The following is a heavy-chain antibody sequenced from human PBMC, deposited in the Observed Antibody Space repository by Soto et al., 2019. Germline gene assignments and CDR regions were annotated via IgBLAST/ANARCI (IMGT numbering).Heavy chain of an antibody. CDR3: ARDGGRHSGGIDY. J-gene: IGHJ4*02. V-gene: IGHV1-69*01. CDR1: GGTFSSYS. CDR2: IIPIFGTA. D-gene: IGHD3-16*01. Sequence: QVQLVQSGAEVKKPGSSVKVSCKASGGTFSSYSINWVRQAPGQGLEWMGEIIPIFGTANYAKKFQGRVTITADEPTSTAYMELSSLRSEDTDVYYCARDGGRHSGGIDYWGQGNLVTVSS.